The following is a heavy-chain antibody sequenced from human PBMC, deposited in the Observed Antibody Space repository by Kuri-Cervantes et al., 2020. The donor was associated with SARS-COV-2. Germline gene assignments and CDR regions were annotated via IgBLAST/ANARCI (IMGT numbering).Heavy chain of an antibody. V-gene: IGHV4-34*01. CDR2: INHSGST. CDR3: ARDAGGWGWFDP. J-gene: IGHJ5*02. D-gene: IGHD6-19*01. CDR1: GGSFSGDC. Sequence: SQTLSLTCAVYGGSFSGDCWTWIRQPPGKGLEGGGEINHSGSTNYTPSLKSRVTLSVDTSKNQFSLKLSSGPAADTAVYYCARDAGGWGWFDPWGQGTLVTVSS.